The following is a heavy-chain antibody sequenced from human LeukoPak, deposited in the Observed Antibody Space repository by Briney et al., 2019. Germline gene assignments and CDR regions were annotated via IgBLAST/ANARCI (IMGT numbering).Heavy chain of an antibody. CDR2: IKSKTDGGTT. CDR1: GFTFSNAW. V-gene: IGHV3-15*01. J-gene: IGHJ3*02. CDR3: TTGARFLEWLFPVDAFDI. Sequence: GGSLRLSCAASGFTFSNAWMSWVRQAPGKGLEWVGRIKSKTDGGTTDYAAPVKSRFTISRDDSKNTLYLQMNSLKTEDTAVYYCTTGARFLEWLFPVDAFDIWGQGTMVTVSS. D-gene: IGHD3-3*01.